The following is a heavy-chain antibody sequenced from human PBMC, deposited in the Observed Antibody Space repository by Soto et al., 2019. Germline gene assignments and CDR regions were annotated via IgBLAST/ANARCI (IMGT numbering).Heavy chain of an antibody. CDR2: ISYDGSNK. Sequence: PGGSLRLSCAASGFTFSSYGMHWVRQAPGKGLEWVAVISYDGSNKYYADSVNGRFTISSDNSKNTLYLQINSMRAEDTAVYYCANGVVVDNARVHAFDIGGLGTMVKVSS. CDR1: GFTFSSYG. V-gene: IGHV3-30*18. J-gene: IGHJ3*02. CDR3: ANGVVVDNARVHAFDI. D-gene: IGHD2-21*01.